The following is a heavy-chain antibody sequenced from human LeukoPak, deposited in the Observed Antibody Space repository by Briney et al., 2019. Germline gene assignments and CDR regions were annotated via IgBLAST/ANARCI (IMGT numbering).Heavy chain of an antibody. J-gene: IGHJ4*02. V-gene: IGHV3-23*01. CDR2: MSASGAST. CDR1: GITLSNYG. Sequence: GGSLRLSCAVSGITLSNYGMSWVRQAPGKGLEWVTGMSASGASTNYADSVKGRFTISRDNAKNTLHLQMNSLRAEDTAVYFCAKRGVVIRVILVGFHKEAYYFDSWGQGALVTVSS. D-gene: IGHD3-22*01. CDR3: AKRGVVIRVILVGFHKEAYYFDS.